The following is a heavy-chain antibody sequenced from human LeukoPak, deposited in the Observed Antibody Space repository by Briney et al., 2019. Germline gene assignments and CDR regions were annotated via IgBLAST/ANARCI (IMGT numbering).Heavy chain of an antibody. CDR2: ITAAGRRT. V-gene: IGHV3-23*01. J-gene: IGHJ4*02. D-gene: IGHD3-16*01. CDR1: GLTFGSYT. Sequence: GGSLRLSWVASGLTFGSYTMSWVRQAQGKGLEWVSGITAAGRRTYYADSGKGRSTISTDDSGNKLYLQLNSRRVDATAVYYWATAMGGGNIDYWGQGTLVTVSS. CDR3: ATAMGGGNIDY.